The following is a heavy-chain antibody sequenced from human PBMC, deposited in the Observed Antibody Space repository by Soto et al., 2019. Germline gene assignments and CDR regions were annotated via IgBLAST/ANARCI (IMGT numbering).Heavy chain of an antibody. CDR2: IIPIFGTA. V-gene: IGHV1-69*13. J-gene: IGHJ4*02. CDR1: GGTFSSYA. CDR3: ARPTRGYSGYDDDY. D-gene: IGHD5-12*01. Sequence: VKVSCKASGGTFSSYAISWVRQAPGQGLEWMGGIIPIFGTANYAQKFQGRVTITADKSTSTAYMELSSLRSEDTAVYYCARPTRGYSGYDDDYWGQGTLVTVSS.